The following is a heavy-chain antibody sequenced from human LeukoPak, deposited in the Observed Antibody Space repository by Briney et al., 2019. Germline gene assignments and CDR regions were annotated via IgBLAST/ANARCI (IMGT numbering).Heavy chain of an antibody. Sequence: GGSLRLSCVASGFTFGKYWMSWVRQAPGKGLEWVANIKLDGSEKNYVDSVKGRFTISRDNTKNSLYLQMNSLRSEDTAVYYRARDRLSDSSGYYSYYGMDVWGQGTTVTVSS. CDR3: ARDRLSDSSGYYSYYGMDV. CDR2: IKLDGSEK. V-gene: IGHV3-7*03. D-gene: IGHD3-22*01. CDR1: GFTFGKYW. J-gene: IGHJ6*02.